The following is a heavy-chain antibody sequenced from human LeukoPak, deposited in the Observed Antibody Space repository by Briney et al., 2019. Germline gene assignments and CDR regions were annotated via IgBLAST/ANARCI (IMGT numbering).Heavy chain of an antibody. Sequence: QPGGSLRLSCVGSGFTFSAYDMQWVRQVPGKGLEWVSGTSRSSGAHYTDSVKGRFTISRDNSKDTLYLQMDSLRAEDTAVYYCAQGGYFAFDMWGQGTMVTVSS. CDR3: AQGGYFAFDM. J-gene: IGHJ3*02. D-gene: IGHD2-2*03. V-gene: IGHV3-23*01. CDR1: GFTFSAYD. CDR2: TSRSSGA.